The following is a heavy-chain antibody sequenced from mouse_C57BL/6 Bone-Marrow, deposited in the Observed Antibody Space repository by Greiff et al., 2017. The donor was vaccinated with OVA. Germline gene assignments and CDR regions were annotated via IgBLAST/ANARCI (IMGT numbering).Heavy chain of an antibody. J-gene: IGHJ1*03. D-gene: IGHD2-3*01. CDR1: GYTFTSYW. V-gene: IGHV1-55*01. Sequence: QVQLQQPGPELVKPGASVKMSCKASGYTFTSYWITWVKQRPGQGLEWIGDIYPGSGSTNYNEKFKSKATLTVDTSSSTAYMQLSSLTSEDSAVYYCARGRFYDGYLFWYFDVWGTGTTVTVSS. CDR2: IYPGSGST. CDR3: ARGRFYDGYLFWYFDV.